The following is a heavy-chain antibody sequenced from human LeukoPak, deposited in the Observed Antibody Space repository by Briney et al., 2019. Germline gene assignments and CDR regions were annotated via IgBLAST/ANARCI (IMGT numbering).Heavy chain of an antibody. D-gene: IGHD4-17*01. Sequence: GESLKISCKGSGYSFTSYWIGWVCQMPGKGLEWMGIIYPGDSDTRYSPSFQGQVTISADKSISTAYLQWSSLKASDTAMYYCARSWLSTVTGFDYWGQGTLVTVSS. CDR2: IYPGDSDT. CDR3: ARSWLSTVTGFDY. V-gene: IGHV5-51*01. CDR1: GYSFTSYW. J-gene: IGHJ4*02.